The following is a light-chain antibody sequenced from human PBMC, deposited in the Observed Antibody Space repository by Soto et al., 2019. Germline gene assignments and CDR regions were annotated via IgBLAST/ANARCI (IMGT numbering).Light chain of an antibody. CDR1: QSVRNNY. V-gene: IGKV3-20*01. J-gene: IGKJ2*01. CDR3: HQYDGAPHT. Sequence: ENVLTQSPGTLSSSPGERATLSCRASQSVRNNYLAWYQKKPGQAPRLLIFGASIRATGIPDRFSGSGSGTDFTLTISRLEPEDFAVFYCHQYDGAPHTFGQGTKLKIK. CDR2: GAS.